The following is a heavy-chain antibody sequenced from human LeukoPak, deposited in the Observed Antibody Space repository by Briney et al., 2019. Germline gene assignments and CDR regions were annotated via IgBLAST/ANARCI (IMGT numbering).Heavy chain of an antibody. Sequence: SETLSLTCTVSGGSVSSGSYYWSWIRQPPGKGLEWIGYVYYSGSTTYHPSLKSRVTISVDTSKNQFSLKLSSVTAADTAVYYCARTQYCSSTSCYFGYFDYWGQGTLVTVSS. V-gene: IGHV4-61*01. D-gene: IGHD2-2*01. CDR3: ARTQYCSSTSCYFGYFDY. CDR2: VYYSGST. J-gene: IGHJ4*02. CDR1: GGSVSSGSYY.